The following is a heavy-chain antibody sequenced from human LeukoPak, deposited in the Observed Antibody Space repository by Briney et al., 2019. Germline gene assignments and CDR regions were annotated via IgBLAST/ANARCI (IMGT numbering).Heavy chain of an antibody. D-gene: IGHD2-2*01. V-gene: IGHV3-21*04. J-gene: IGHJ6*02. CDR3: AKCRPWGSTSNYYYYGMDV. CDR2: ISSSSSYI. Sequence: GGSLRLSCAASGFTFSSYSMNWVRQAPGKGLEWVSSISSSSSYIYYADSVKGRFTVSRDNSKSTLYLQMNSLRAEDTAVYYCAKCRPWGSTSNYYYYGMDVWGQGTTVTVSS. CDR1: GFTFSSYS.